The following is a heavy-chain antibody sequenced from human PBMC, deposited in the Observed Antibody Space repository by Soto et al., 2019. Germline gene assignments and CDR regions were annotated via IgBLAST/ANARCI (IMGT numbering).Heavy chain of an antibody. CDR2: IYYSGST. Sequence: QVQLQESGPGLVKPSQTLSLTCTVSGGSISSGGYYWSWIRQHPGKGLEWIGYIYYSGSTYYNPSLKSRVTISVDTSKNQFSLKLSSVTAEDTAVYYCARGYCSGGSCPHYYYGMDVWGQGTTVTVSS. J-gene: IGHJ6*02. D-gene: IGHD2-15*01. CDR3: ARGYCSGGSCPHYYYGMDV. V-gene: IGHV4-31*03. CDR1: GGSISSGGYY.